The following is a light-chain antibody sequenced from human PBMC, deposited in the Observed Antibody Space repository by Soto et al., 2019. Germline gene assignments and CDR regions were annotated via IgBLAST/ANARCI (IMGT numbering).Light chain of an antibody. CDR2: KVS. V-gene: IGKV2-30*01. J-gene: IGKJ1*01. Sequence: DVVMTQSPLSLPVTLGQPASISCRSSQSLVYSDGNTYLNWFQQRPGQSPRRLIYKVSNRDSGVPDRFSGSGSGTDFTLKISRVEAEDVGVYYCMQGIWTFGQGTKVDIK. CDR1: QSLVYSDGNTY. CDR3: MQGIWT.